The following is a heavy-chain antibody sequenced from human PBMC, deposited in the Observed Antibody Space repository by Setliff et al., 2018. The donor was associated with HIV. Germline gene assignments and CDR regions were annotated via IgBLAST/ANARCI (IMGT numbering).Heavy chain of an antibody. CDR3: ARTSTGGDYHDY. CDR2: IYSSGST. D-gene: IGHD2-8*02. Sequence: SETLSLTCTVSGDFISSGNFHWNWIRQPAGKGPEWIGLIYSSGSTNYNPSLKSRVTISVDTSKNQFSLKLSSVTAADTAVYYCARTSTGGDYHDYWGQGTLVTVSS. CDR1: GDFISSGNFH. V-gene: IGHV4-61*02. J-gene: IGHJ4*02.